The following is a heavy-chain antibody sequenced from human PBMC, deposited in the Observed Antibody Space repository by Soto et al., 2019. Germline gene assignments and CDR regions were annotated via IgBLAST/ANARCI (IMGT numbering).Heavy chain of an antibody. J-gene: IGHJ4*02. CDR1: GYTFTGYA. CDR3: ARAVAVAADFAY. Sequence: QVQLVQSGAEEKKPGASVKVSCKASGYTFTGYAMHWVRQAPGQRLEWMGWINAGNGNTKYSQKFQGRVTITRDTSPTTAYMELSSVRSEDTAVYYCARAVAVAADFAYWGQGTLVTVSS. D-gene: IGHD6-19*01. V-gene: IGHV1-3*05. CDR2: INAGNGNT.